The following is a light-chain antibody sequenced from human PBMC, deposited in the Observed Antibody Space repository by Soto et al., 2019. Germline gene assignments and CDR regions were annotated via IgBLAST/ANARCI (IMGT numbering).Light chain of an antibody. J-gene: IGLJ3*02. Sequence: QSVLTQPASVSGSPGQSITISCTGTSSDVGGYKFVSWYQQHPGKAPKLMIYEVSNRPSGVSNRFSGSKSGNTASLTISGLQAEDEADYYCISYTTSSTRVFGGRTKVTVL. CDR2: EVS. CDR3: ISYTTSSTRV. CDR1: SSDVGGYKF. V-gene: IGLV2-14*01.